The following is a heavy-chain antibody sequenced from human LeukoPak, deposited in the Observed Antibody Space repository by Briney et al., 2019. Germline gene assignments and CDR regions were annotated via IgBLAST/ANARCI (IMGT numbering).Heavy chain of an antibody. V-gene: IGHV3-9*01. CDR2: ISWNSGGI. J-gene: IGHJ4*02. CDR3: AKDKRLQDVLVGPCYFDY. D-gene: IGHD1-26*01. Sequence: ALRLSCAASGFTVSSNYMSWVRQAPGKGLGWVSGISWNSGGIGYADSVKGRFTISRDNAKNSLYLQMNSLRAEDTALYYCAKDKRLQDVLVGPCYFDYWGQGTLVTVSS. CDR1: GFTVSSNY.